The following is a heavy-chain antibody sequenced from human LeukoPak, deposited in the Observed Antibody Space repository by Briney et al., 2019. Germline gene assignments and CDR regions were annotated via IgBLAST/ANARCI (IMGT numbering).Heavy chain of an antibody. V-gene: IGHV1-2*04. CDR2: INPNSGGT. CDR1: GYTFTGYY. J-gene: IGHJ4*02. Sequence: ASVKVSCKASGYTFTGYYMHWVRQAPGQGLEWMGWINPNSGGTNYAQKFQGWVTMTRDTSIGTAYMELSRLRSDDTAVYYCARATAVATMKAFDYWGQGTLVTVSS. CDR3: ARATAVATMKAFDY. D-gene: IGHD5-12*01.